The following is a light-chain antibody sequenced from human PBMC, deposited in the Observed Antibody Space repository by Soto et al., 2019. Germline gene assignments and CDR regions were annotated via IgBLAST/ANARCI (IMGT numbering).Light chain of an antibody. J-gene: IGLJ2*01. CDR2: DVS. V-gene: IGLV2-14*03. Sequence: QSVLTQPASVSASPGQSITISCTGTNSDVGGYNYVSWYQQHPGKAPKLMIYDVSNRPSGVSNRFSGSKSGNTASLTISGLQAEDEADYYCSSYTTNNTLVFGGGTKLTVL. CDR3: SSYTTNNTLV. CDR1: NSDVGGYNY.